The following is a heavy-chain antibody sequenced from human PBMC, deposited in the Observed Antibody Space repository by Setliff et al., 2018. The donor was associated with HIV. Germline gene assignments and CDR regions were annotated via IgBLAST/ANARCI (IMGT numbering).Heavy chain of an antibody. CDR3: ATQTGFYNSHWYDY. V-gene: IGHV3-48*03. D-gene: IGHD6-13*01. CDR2: ASPSGAAI. J-gene: IGHJ4*02. CDR1: DLAFSSYA. Sequence: PGGSLRLSCPASDLAFSSYAMSWVRQAPGKGLEWVSIASPSGAAIYYAESVQGRFTVSRDNSKNSVFLQMNSLRAEDTGVYYCATQTGFYNSHWYDYWGQGTMVTVSS.